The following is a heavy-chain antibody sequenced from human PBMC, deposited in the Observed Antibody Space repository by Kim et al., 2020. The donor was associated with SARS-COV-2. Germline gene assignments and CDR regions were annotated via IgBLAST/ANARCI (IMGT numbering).Heavy chain of an antibody. D-gene: IGHD3-10*01. J-gene: IGHJ5*02. V-gene: IGHV1-2*02. CDR3: ARDLGYGFGGENWFDP. Sequence: KFQGRVTMTRDTSISTAYMELSRLRSDDTAVYYCARDLGYGFGGENWFDPWGQGTLVTVSS.